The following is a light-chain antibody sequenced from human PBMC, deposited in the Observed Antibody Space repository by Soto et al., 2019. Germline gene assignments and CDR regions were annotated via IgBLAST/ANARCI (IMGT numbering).Light chain of an antibody. CDR3: QQYHTWPVT. Sequence: IVMTQSAATRSLAPGGRVTFSCRASQGISKKVAWYQHKPGQAPRLLISAVSTGATGVPARFSGSWSGTEFTLTINSLQTEDCATYCCQQYHTWPVTLGGGTKVENK. CDR2: AVS. CDR1: QGISKK. J-gene: IGKJ4*01. V-gene: IGKV3-15*01.